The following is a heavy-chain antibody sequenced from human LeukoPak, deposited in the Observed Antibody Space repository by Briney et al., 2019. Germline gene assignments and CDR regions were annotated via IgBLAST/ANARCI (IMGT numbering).Heavy chain of an antibody. CDR1: GFTFSSHW. CDR2: IKQDGSEK. J-gene: IGHJ4*02. Sequence: GGSLRLSCVASGFTFSSHWMSWVRQAPGKGLEWVANIKQDGSEKKYVDSVKGRLTISRDNAKNSLYLQMNSLRAEDTAVYYCARDYGGSSPFDYWGQGTPVTVSS. D-gene: IGHD4-23*01. CDR3: ARDYGGSSPFDY. V-gene: IGHV3-7*01.